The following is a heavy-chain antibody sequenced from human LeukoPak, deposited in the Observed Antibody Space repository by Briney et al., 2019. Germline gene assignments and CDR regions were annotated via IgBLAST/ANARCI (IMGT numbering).Heavy chain of an antibody. CDR2: IHYSGST. CDR1: GGSISSFY. Sequence: SETLSLTCTVSGGSISSFYWSWIRQPPGKGLEWIGYIHYSGSTSYNPSLKSQVTISVDTSKNQFSLKLSSVTAADTAVYYCARGSGIAVAGTPFGYWGQGTLVTVSS. V-gene: IGHV4-59*01. D-gene: IGHD6-19*01. CDR3: ARGSGIAVAGTPFGY. J-gene: IGHJ4*02.